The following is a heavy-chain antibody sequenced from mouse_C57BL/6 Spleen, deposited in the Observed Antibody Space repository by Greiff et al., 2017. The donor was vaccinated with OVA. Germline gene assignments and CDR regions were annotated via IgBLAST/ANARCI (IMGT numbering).Heavy chain of an antibody. J-gene: IGHJ2*01. CDR2: IHPNSGST. CDR1: GYTFTSYW. D-gene: IGHD2-4*01. Sequence: QVQLKQSGAELVKPGASVKLSCKASGYTFTSYWMHWVKQRPGQGLEWIGMIHPNSGSTNYNEKFKSKATLTVDKSSSTAYMQLSSLTSEDSAVYYCARIYYDYFFDYWGQGTTLTVSS. V-gene: IGHV1-64*01. CDR3: ARIYYDYFFDY.